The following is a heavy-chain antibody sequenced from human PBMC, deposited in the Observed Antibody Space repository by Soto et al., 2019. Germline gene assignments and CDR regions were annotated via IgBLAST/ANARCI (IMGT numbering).Heavy chain of an antibody. CDR2: IYHYGAT. Sequence: PSETLSLPGAVSGYSISSGYYWGWIRQPPGKGLEWIGSIYHYGATYHNSSLKSRATISVDTSKNQISLKLSSVTAADTAVYFCARVDTATAPFDYWGQGTVVTVAS. D-gene: IGHD5-18*01. CDR1: GYSISSGYY. V-gene: IGHV4-38-2*01. J-gene: IGHJ4*02. CDR3: ARVDTATAPFDY.